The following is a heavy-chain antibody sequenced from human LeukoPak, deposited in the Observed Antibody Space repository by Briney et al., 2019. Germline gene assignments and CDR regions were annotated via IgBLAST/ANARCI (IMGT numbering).Heavy chain of an antibody. V-gene: IGHV4-4*02. J-gene: IGHJ5*02. D-gene: IGHD3-10*01. CDR2: IYHSGST. CDR3: ARLKITMVRGVIRNWFDP. Sequence: SETLSLTCAVSGGSISSSNWWSWVRQPPGKGLEWIGEIYHSGSTNYNPSLKSRVTISVDTSKNQFSLKLSSVTAADTAVYYCARLKITMVRGVIRNWFDPWGQGTLVTVSS. CDR1: GGSISSSNW.